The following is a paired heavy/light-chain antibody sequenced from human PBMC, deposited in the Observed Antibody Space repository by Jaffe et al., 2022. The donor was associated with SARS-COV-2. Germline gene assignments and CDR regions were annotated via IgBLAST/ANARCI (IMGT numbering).Heavy chain of an antibody. J-gene: IGHJ4*02. Sequence: EVQLVESGGGLVKPGGSLRLSCAASGFTFSNAWMSWVRQAPGKGLEWVGRIKSKTDGGTTDYAAPVKGRFTISRDDSKNTLYLQMNSLKTEDTAVYYCTTDDSPPLYYYGSGSTNPHFDYWGQGTLVTVSS. CDR3: TTDDSPPLYYYGSGSTNPHFDY. CDR2: IKSKTDGGTT. CDR1: GFTFSNAW. D-gene: IGHD3-10*01. V-gene: IGHV3-15*01.
Light chain of an antibody. CDR3: MQGTHWSWT. CDR2: KVS. CDR1: QSLVYSDGNTY. V-gene: IGKV2-30*01. Sequence: DVVMTQSPLSLPVTLGQPASISCRSSQSLVYSDGNTYLNWFQQRPGQSPRRLIYKVSNRDSGVPDRFSGSGSGTDFTLKISRVEAEDVGVYYCMQGTHWSWTFGQGTKVEIK. J-gene: IGKJ1*01.